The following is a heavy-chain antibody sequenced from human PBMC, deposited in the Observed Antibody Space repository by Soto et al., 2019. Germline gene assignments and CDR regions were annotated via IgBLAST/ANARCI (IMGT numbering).Heavy chain of an antibody. Sequence: QVQLQESGPGLVKPSRTLSLTSTVSGGSISSGGYYWSWIRQHPGNGLEWIGYIYYSGSTYYNPSLKSRVTISVDTSKNQFSLKLSSVTAADTAVYYCARVGMVRGVIITVGNGMDVWGQGTTVTVSS. CDR1: GGSISSGGYY. J-gene: IGHJ6*02. CDR3: ARVGMVRGVIITVGNGMDV. V-gene: IGHV4-31*03. D-gene: IGHD3-10*01. CDR2: IYYSGST.